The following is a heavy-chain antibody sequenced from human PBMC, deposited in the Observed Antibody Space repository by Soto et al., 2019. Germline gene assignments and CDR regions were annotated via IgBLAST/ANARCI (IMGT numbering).Heavy chain of an antibody. J-gene: IGHJ6*02. Sequence: SETLSLTCTVSGGSISSSSYYWGWIRQPPGKGLEWIGSIYYSGSTYYNPSLKSRVTISVDTSKNQFSLKLSSVTAADTAVYYCARAAVAGTGYYYYYYGMDVWGQGTTVTVSS. CDR2: IYYSGST. D-gene: IGHD6-19*01. CDR1: GGSISSSSYY. CDR3: ARAAVAGTGYYYYYYGMDV. V-gene: IGHV4-39*01.